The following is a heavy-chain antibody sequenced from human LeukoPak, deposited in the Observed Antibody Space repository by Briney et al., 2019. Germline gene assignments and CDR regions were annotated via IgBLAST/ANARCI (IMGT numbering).Heavy chain of an antibody. V-gene: IGHV3-53*01. CDR1: GFTVSSNY. CDR2: IYSGGST. D-gene: IGHD4-23*01. Sequence: PGGSLRLSCAASGFTVSSNYVSWVRQAPGKGLEWVSVIYSGGSTYYADSVKGRFTISRDNSKNTLYLQMNSLRAEDTAVYYCARSTVVTGRYYYYYMDVWGKGTTVTVS. J-gene: IGHJ6*03. CDR3: ARSTVVTGRYYYYYMDV.